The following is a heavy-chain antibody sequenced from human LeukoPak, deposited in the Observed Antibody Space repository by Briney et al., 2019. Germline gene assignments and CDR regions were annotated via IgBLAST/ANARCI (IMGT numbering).Heavy chain of an antibody. CDR2: ISSNGGST. D-gene: IGHD2-2*02. CDR3: ARGAWDCSSTSGYTGFGY. J-gene: IGHJ4*02. Sequence: PGGSLRLSCAAPGFTFSSYAMHWVRQAPGKGLEYVSAISSNGGSTYYANSVKGRFTISRDNSKNTLYLQMGSLRAEDMAVYYCARGAWDCSSTSGYTGFGYWGQGTLVTVSS. V-gene: IGHV3-64*01. CDR1: GFTFSSYA.